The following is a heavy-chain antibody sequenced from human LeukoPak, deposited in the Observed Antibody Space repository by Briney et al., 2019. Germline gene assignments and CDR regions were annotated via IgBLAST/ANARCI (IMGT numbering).Heavy chain of an antibody. J-gene: IGHJ4*02. Sequence: AGGSLRLSCAASGFTFSTYWMSWVRQAPGKGLEWVATIRQDGSEKHYVDSVEGRFTISRDDAKNSLYLQMNSLRVEDTAVYYCARGEYYYDGGYWGQGTLVTVSS. CDR2: IRQDGSEK. V-gene: IGHV3-7*03. CDR1: GFTFSTYW. D-gene: IGHD3-22*01. CDR3: ARGEYYYDGGY.